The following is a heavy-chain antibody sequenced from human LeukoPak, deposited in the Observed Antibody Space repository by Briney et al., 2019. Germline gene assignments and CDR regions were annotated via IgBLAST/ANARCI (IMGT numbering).Heavy chain of an antibody. CDR3: AKELRNYDSSGYYDY. D-gene: IGHD3-22*01. J-gene: IGHJ4*02. CDR2: ISSGGGNT. CDR1: GFTFNSYA. V-gene: IGHV3-23*01. Sequence: PAGTLRLSCAASGFTFNSYAMSWVRQAPGKGLEWVSEISSGGGNTYYTDSVKGRFTISRANSKNTLYLQMNSLRAEDTAVYYCAKELRNYDSSGYYDYWGQGTLVTVPS.